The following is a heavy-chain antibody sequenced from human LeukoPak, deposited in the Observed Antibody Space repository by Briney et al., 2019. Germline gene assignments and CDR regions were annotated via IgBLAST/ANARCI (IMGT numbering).Heavy chain of an antibody. D-gene: IGHD4-23*01. J-gene: IGHJ5*02. V-gene: IGHV6-1*01. CDR1: GDSVSINSAS. Sequence: QTLSLTFAISGDSVSINSASWTWIRQSPSRGLEWLGRTYYRSRWCNDYAVSLKSRITISPDTSKNQFSLQLNSVTPEDTAVYYCAKLHGSWGQGTLVTVAS. CDR2: TYYRSRWCN. CDR3: AKLHGS.